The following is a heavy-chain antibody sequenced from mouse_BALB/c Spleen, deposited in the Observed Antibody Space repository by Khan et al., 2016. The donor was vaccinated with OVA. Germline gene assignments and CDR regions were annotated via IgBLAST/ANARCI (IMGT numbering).Heavy chain of an antibody. Sequence: VQLQQSGAELARPGASVKMSCKASGYTFTSYTIHWIKKRPGQGLEWIGYINPSNDYTNYNQKFKDKATLTTDKSSTTAYLRRSSLTSDDSAVYNCVRDGAYHRNDGWFAYWGQGTLVTDSA. CDR2: INPSNDYT. CDR3: VRDGAYHRNDGWFAY. V-gene: IGHV1-4*01. D-gene: IGHD2-14*01. CDR1: GYTFTSYT. J-gene: IGHJ3*01.